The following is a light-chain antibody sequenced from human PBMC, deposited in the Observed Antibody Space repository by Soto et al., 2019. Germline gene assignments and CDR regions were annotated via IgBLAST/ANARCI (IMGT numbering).Light chain of an antibody. CDR3: QSYESSLRAYV. V-gene: IGLV1-40*01. J-gene: IGLJ1*01. Sequence: QSVLAQPPSVSGAPGQKVTISCTGSSSNIGAGYDLHWYQQLPGTAPKLLLYGNSNRPSGVPDRFSSSKSGTSTSLAITGLLAEDEADYYCQSYESSLRAYVFGTGTKVTVL. CDR1: SSNIGAGYD. CDR2: GNS.